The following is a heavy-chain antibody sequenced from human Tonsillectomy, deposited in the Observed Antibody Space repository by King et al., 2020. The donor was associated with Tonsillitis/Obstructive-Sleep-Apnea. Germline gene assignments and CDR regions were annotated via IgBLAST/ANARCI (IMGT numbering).Heavy chain of an antibody. V-gene: IGHV1-69*01. D-gene: IGHD3-22*01. CDR3: ALAFYDNTGYYFHYFDS. J-gene: IGHJ4*02. CDR2: IIPIFGAA. CDR1: GGAFSTYA. Sequence: HVQLVQSGAEVKKPGSSVKVSCKASGGAFSTYAINWVRQAPGQGLEWMGGIIPIFGAAKYAQKFQGRVTITADESASTAYMELSSLRSEDTAVYYFALAFYDNTGYYFHYFDSWGQGTLVTVSS.